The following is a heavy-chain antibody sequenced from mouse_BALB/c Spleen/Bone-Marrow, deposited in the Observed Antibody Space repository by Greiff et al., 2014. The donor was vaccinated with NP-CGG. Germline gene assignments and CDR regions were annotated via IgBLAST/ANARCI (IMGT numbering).Heavy chain of an antibody. V-gene: IGHV1-52*01. CDR3: ARWDHFHWFFDV. Sequence: QVQLQQSGAELVRPGASVQLSCKASGYTFTSYWMSWVKQRPVQGLEWIGRIDPYDSETDYNQKFKDKAILTVDKSSSTAYMQLSSLTSEDSAVCYCARWDHFHWFFDVWGAGTTVTVSS. CDR2: IDPYDSET. J-gene: IGHJ1*01. CDR1: GYTFTSYW. D-gene: IGHD1-2*01.